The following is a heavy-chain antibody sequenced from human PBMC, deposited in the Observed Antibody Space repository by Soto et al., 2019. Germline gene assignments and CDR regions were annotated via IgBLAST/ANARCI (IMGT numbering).Heavy chain of an antibody. CDR2: IYYSGST. Sequence: SETLSLTCTVSGGSISSSSYYWGWIRQPPGKGLEWIGSIYYSGSTYYNPSLKSRVTISVDTSKNQFSLKLSSVTAADTAAYYCARPMTNTIFGVVPRAFDIWGQGTMVTVSS. D-gene: IGHD3-3*01. CDR3: ARPMTNTIFGVVPRAFDI. V-gene: IGHV4-39*01. CDR1: GGSISSSSYY. J-gene: IGHJ3*02.